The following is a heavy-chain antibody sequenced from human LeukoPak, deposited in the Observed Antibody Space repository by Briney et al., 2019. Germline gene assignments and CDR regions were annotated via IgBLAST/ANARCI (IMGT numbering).Heavy chain of an antibody. D-gene: IGHD5-18*01. J-gene: IGHJ6*03. Sequence: PSETLSLTCTVSGGSSSSSSYYWGWIRQPPGKGLEWIGSIYYSGSTYYNPSLKSRVTISVDTSKNQFSLKLSSVTAADTAVYYCARRPDTAMVPYYYYYYMDVWGKGTTVTVSS. CDR3: ARRPDTAMVPYYYYYYMDV. CDR1: GGSSSSSSYY. V-gene: IGHV4-39*01. CDR2: IYYSGST.